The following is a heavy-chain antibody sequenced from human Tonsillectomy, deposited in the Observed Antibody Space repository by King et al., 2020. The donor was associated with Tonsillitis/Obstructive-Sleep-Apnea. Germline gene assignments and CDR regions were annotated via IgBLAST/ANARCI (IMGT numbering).Heavy chain of an antibody. CDR1: GGSFSGYY. V-gene: IGHV4-34*01. Sequence: VQLQQWGAGLLKPSETLSLTCAVYGGSFSGYYWSWIRQPPGKGLEWIGAINHSGSTNYNPSLKGRVTISVDTSQNQFSFKLSAVTAADTAVYYCARGAIAAAGTLAFFDYWGQGTLVTVSS. CDR3: ARGAIAAAGTLAFFDY. D-gene: IGHD6-13*01. J-gene: IGHJ4*02. CDR2: INHSGST.